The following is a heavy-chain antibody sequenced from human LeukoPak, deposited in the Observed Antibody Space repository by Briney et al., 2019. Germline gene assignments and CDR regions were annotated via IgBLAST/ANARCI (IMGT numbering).Heavy chain of an antibody. J-gene: IGHJ4*02. D-gene: IGHD3-10*01. CDR3: AKDMNSRWFGELLGHFDY. CDR2: ISGSGGST. CDR1: GFTVSSNY. V-gene: IGHV3-23*01. Sequence: GGSLRLSCAASGFTVSSNYMSWVRQAPGEGLEWVSAISGSGGSTYYADSVKGRFTISRDNSKNTLYLQMNSLRAEDTAVYYCAKDMNSRWFGELLGHFDYWGQGTLVTVSS.